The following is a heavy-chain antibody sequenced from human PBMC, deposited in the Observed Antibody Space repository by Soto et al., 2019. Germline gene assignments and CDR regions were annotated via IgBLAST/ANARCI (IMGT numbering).Heavy chain of an antibody. J-gene: IGHJ6*02. V-gene: IGHV1-46*01. Sequence: QVQLVQSGAEVKKPGASVKVSCKASGYTFTSYYMHWVRQAPGQGLEWMGISNPSGGSTSYAQKFEGRVNMTRDTSTSTVYMELSSLRSEDTAVYYCARVSGYSFVIPRINYYGMDVWGQGTTVTVSS. CDR1: GYTFTSYY. CDR2: SNPSGGST. CDR3: ARVSGYSFVIPRINYYGMDV. D-gene: IGHD5-18*01.